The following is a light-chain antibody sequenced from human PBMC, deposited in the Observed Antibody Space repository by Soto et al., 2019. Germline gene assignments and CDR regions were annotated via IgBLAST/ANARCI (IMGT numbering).Light chain of an antibody. CDR2: AAS. CDR1: QSISSY. V-gene: IGKV1-39*01. Sequence: DIQMTQSPSSLSASVGDRVTITCRASQSISSYLNWYQQKPGKAPKLLTYAASSLQGGVPSRLSGSASGTDFTLTISSLQPEDFATYCCHQSYRTPRTFGQGTKLESK. J-gene: IGKJ2*02. CDR3: HQSYRTPRT.